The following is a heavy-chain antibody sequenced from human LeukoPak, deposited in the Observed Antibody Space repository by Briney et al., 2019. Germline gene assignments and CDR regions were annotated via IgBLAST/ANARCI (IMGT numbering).Heavy chain of an antibody. Sequence: PSETLSLTCTVSGGSISSYYWSWIRQPPGKGLEWIGCIHYSGSTNYNPSLKSRVTISVDTSKNQFSLKLSSVTAADTAVYYCARHRSPYRLSFGFDYWGQGTLVTVSS. CDR3: ARHRSPYRLSFGFDY. CDR2: IHYSGST. D-gene: IGHD3-10*01. V-gene: IGHV4-59*08. J-gene: IGHJ4*02. CDR1: GGSISSYY.